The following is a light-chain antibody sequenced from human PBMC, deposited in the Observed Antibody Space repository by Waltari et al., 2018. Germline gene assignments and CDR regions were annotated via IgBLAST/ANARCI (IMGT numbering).Light chain of an antibody. Sequence: QSVLTQPPSASGTPGQRVTISCYGSSSNIGSHTVHWYQQLPGTAPKLLIYSNNQRPSGVPDRFSGSKSGTSASLAISGLQSEDEADYYCAAWDDSLNGLVVFGGGTKLTVL. CDR3: AAWDDSLNGLVV. V-gene: IGLV1-44*01. CDR1: SSNIGSHT. J-gene: IGLJ2*01. CDR2: SNN.